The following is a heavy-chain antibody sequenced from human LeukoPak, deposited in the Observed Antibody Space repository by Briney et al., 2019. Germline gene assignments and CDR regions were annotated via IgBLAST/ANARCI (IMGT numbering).Heavy chain of an antibody. CDR1: GFTFSNDW. CDR2: IWYDGSNK. J-gene: IGHJ5*02. Sequence: GGSLRLSCAASGFTFSNDWMTWVRQAPGKGLEWVAVIWYDGSNKYYADSVKGRFTISRDNAKNSLYLQMNSLRAEDTAVYYCASNTAMTWGQGTLVTVSS. V-gene: IGHV3-33*08. CDR3: ASNTAMT. D-gene: IGHD5-18*01.